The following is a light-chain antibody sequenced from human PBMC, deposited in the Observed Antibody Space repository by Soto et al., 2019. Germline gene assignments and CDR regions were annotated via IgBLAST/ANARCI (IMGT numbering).Light chain of an antibody. Sequence: EIVLTQSPGTLSLSPGERATLSCRASRSVSSSYLAWYQQKLGQAPRLLIYGASSRATGIPDRFSGSGSGTDFTLTISRLEPEDFAVYYCQQYGNSPFTFGPGTKVDIK. CDR3: QQYGNSPFT. CDR2: GAS. CDR1: RSVSSSY. J-gene: IGKJ3*01. V-gene: IGKV3-20*01.